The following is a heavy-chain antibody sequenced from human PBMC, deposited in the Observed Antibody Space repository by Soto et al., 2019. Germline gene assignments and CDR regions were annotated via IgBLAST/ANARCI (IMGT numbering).Heavy chain of an antibody. CDR1: GGTFSSYA. CDR2: IIPILGIA. CDR3: ARSKDDYGDYFDAFDI. Sequence: ASVKVSCKASGGTFSSYAISWVRQAPGQGLEWMGGIIPILGIANYAQKFQGRVTITADKSTSTAYMELSSLRSEDTAVYYCARSKDDYGDYFDAFDIWGQGTMVTVAS. D-gene: IGHD4-17*01. V-gene: IGHV1-69*10. J-gene: IGHJ3*02.